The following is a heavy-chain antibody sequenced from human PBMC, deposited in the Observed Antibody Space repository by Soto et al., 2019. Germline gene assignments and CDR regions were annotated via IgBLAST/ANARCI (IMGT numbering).Heavy chain of an antibody. V-gene: IGHV4-59*01. CDR2: LYYSDNT. CDR1: GGSISPFY. D-gene: IGHD3-16*01. CDR3: AGGGGVAARTFDY. J-gene: IGHJ4*02. Sequence: PSETLSLTCTVSGGSISPFYWSWVRQPPGKGLEWIGYLYYSDNTNYNPSLKSRVTISVDASKNQVSLRLTSVTAADTAVYYCAGGGGVAARTFDYWGQGTVVTVSS.